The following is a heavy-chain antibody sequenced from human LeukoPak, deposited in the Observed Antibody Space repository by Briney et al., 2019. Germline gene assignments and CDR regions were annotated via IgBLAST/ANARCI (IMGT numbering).Heavy chain of an antibody. V-gene: IGHV4-61*02. CDR3: ARDLLTAAGTGWWFDP. J-gene: IGHJ5*02. D-gene: IGHD6-13*01. CDR1: GDSISSGDYY. Sequence: SQTLSLTCTVSGDSISSGDYYWSWIRQPAGKGLEWIGRISSSGSTNYNPSLKSRVTISVDTSKNQFSLKLSSVTAADTAVYYCARDLLTAAGTGWWFDPWGQGTLVTVSS. CDR2: ISSSGST.